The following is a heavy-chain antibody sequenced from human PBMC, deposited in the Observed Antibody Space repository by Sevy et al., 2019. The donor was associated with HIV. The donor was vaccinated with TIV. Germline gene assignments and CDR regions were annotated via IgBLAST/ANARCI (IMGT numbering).Heavy chain of an antibody. CDR2: ISNDGSKT. J-gene: IGHJ4*02. V-gene: IGHV3-30*03. Sequence: GGSLRLSCAVSGFPFSDYQMHWVRQAPGKGLEWLAVISNDGSKTYYADSVKGRFTFSRDNSKNTLYLHMISLRAEDTALYYCARLIEGGYTHLFDFWGQGILVTVSS. CDR1: GFPFSDYQ. CDR3: ARLIEGGYTHLFDF. D-gene: IGHD1-26*01.